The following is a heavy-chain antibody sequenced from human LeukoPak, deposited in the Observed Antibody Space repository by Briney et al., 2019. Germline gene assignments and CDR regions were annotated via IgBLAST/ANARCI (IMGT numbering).Heavy chain of an antibody. J-gene: IGHJ4*02. Sequence: ASVKVSCKASGYTFTSYCISWVRQAPGQGLEWLGWISANSGNTNYAQKLQGRVTMTTDTSTSTAYMELRGLRSDDTAVYYCARARFFRGSGSYYDDWGQGTLVTVSS. CDR3: ARARFFRGSGSYYDD. D-gene: IGHD3-10*01. CDR2: ISANSGNT. CDR1: GYTFTSYC. V-gene: IGHV1-18*01.